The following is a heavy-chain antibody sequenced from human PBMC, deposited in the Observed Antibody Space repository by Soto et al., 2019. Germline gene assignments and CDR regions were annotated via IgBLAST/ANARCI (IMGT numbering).Heavy chain of an antibody. CDR1: GFTFDDYA. V-gene: IGHV3-9*01. J-gene: IGHJ5*02. Sequence: EVQLVESGGGLVQPGRSLRLSCAASGFTFDDYAMHWVRQAPGKGLEWVSGISWNSGSIGYADSVKGRFTISRDNAKNSLYLQMNSLRAEDTDLYYCAKDLGPSIGSGNLWGSDWFAPWGQATLVTVAS. CDR3: AKDLGPSIGSGNLWGSDWFAP. CDR2: ISWNSGSI. D-gene: IGHD3-10*01.